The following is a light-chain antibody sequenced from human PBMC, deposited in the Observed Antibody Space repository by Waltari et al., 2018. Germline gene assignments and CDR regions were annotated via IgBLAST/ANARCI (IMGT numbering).Light chain of an antibody. Sequence: DIQLTQSPSFLSASVGDRVTIPCRASQGIGSFLAWYQQNPGKAPKFLIYGASTLQDGVPSRFSGSGSGTEFTLTVSSLQPEDSASYYCQQLYGYPLTFGQGTKVEIK. CDR2: GAS. CDR3: QQLYGYPLT. CDR1: QGIGSF. J-gene: IGKJ1*01. V-gene: IGKV1-9*01.